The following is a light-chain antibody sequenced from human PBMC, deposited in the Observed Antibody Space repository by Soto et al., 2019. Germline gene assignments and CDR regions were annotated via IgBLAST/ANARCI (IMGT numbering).Light chain of an antibody. CDR1: RSDVGSYNY. Sequence: QSALTQPASVSGSPGQSITISCTGTRSDVGSYNYVSWFQQHPGKAPRLLISEVRNRPSGVSNRFSGSKSGNTASLTISGLQAHDEADYYCSSYTTSSTVIFGGGTKLTVL. J-gene: IGLJ2*01. V-gene: IGLV2-14*01. CDR3: SSYTTSSTVI. CDR2: EVR.